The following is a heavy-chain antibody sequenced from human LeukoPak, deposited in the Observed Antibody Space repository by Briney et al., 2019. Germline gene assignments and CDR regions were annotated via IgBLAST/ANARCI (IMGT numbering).Heavy chain of an antibody. CDR3: ARAAYEILTGYLGYMDV. CDR2: IYTSGST. Sequence: PSETLSLTCTVSGGSISSGSYYWSWIRQPAGKGLEWIGRIYTSGSTNYNPSLKSRVTISVDTSKNQFSLKLSSVTAADTAVYYCARAAYEILTGYLGYMDVWGKGTTVTVSS. D-gene: IGHD3-9*01. CDR1: GGSISSGSYY. J-gene: IGHJ6*03. V-gene: IGHV4-61*02.